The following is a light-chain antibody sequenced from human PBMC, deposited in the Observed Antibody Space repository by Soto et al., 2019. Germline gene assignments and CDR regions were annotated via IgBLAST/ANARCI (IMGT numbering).Light chain of an antibody. CDR2: AAS. J-gene: IGKJ5*01. Sequence: ILMTPSPATLPVPPAPRPPLSWRDRQSVNSSYFAWYQQKAGPAPRLLIYAASSRATGIPDRFSGSGSGTDFTLTISRLEPEDSAVYYCQQYGRSPPITFGQGTRLDIK. CDR1: QSVNSSY. V-gene: IGKV3-20*01. CDR3: QQYGRSPPIT.